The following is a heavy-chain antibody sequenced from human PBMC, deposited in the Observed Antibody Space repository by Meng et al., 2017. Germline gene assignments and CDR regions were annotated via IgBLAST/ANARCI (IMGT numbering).Heavy chain of an antibody. D-gene: IGHD5-24*01. V-gene: IGHV1-8*03. Sequence: ASVKVSCKASGYTFTSHDIHWVRQAPGQGLEWMGSMNPNSENTEYAEKFQGRVTIARDTSINTVYLELSRLRSEDTATYYCAREKVGDGYIFWYAFDLWGQGTMVTVSS. CDR1: GYTFTSHD. CDR3: AREKVGDGYIFWYAFDL. CDR2: MNPNSENT. J-gene: IGHJ3*01.